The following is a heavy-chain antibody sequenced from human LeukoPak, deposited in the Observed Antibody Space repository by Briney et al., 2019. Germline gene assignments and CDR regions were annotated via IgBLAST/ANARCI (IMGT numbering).Heavy chain of an antibody. CDR2: ISSSSSYI. V-gene: IGHV3-21*01. D-gene: IGHD2-2*01. J-gene: IGHJ4*02. Sequence: GGSLRLSCAASGFTFSSYSMNWVRQAPGKGLEWVSSISSSSSYIYYADSVKGRFTISRDNAKNSLYLQMNSLRAEDTAVYYCASSFVPAAPIDYWGQGTLVTVSS. CDR1: GFTFSSYS. CDR3: ASSFVPAAPIDY.